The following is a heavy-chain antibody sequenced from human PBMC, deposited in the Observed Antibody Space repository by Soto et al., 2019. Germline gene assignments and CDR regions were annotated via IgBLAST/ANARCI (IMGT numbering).Heavy chain of an antibody. J-gene: IGHJ3*02. CDR3: ARVSGSGGRGACDN. D-gene: IGHD6-25*01. V-gene: IGHV4-30-4*08. CDR2: ISQSGSA. Sequence: QVQLQESGPGPVMPSPSLSLTCTVSGYSMSSGHQSWGWVRQPPGKGLECIAYISQSGSAYYNPSFRSRGVISVGPSRIQSAQKLTSVSAADTGVYYWARVSGSGGRGACDNWGQGTNGTVSS. CDR1: GYSMSSGHQS.